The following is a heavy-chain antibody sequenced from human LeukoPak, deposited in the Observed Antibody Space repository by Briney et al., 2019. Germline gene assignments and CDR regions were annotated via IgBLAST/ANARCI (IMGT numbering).Heavy chain of an antibody. J-gene: IGHJ4*02. CDR1: GGTFSSYA. V-gene: IGHV1-69*04. Sequence: ASVKVSCKASGGTFSSYAISWVRQAPGQGLEWMGRIIPILGIANYAQKFQGRVTITADKSTSTAYMELSSLRSEDTAVYYCAGGKSAGIQLPDYWGQGTLVTVSS. D-gene: IGHD5-18*01. CDR3: AGGKSAGIQLPDY. CDR2: IIPILGIA.